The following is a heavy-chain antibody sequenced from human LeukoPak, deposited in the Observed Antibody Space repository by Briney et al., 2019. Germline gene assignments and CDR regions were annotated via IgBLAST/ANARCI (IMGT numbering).Heavy chain of an antibody. CDR1: GFTFSSYA. Sequence: GGSLRLSCAASGFTFSSYAMSWVRQAPGKGLEWVSAICGSGGSTYYADSVKGRFTISRDNSKNTLYLQMNSLRAEDTAVYYCALAGIAVAGGFDYWGQGTLVTVSS. D-gene: IGHD6-19*01. CDR3: ALAGIAVAGGFDY. CDR2: ICGSGGST. J-gene: IGHJ4*02. V-gene: IGHV3-23*01.